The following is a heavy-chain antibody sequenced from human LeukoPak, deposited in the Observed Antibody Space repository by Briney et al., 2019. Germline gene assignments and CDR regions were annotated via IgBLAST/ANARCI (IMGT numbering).Heavy chain of an antibody. CDR3: ARGVTYFDY. CDR2: IYSGGST. D-gene: IGHD3-10*01. V-gene: IGHV3-66*01. CDR1: EFTVSSNY. Sequence: GGSLRLSCAASEFTVSSNYMSWVRQAPGKGLEWVSVIYSGGSTYYADSVKGRFTISRDNSKNTLYLQMNSLRAEDTAVYYCARGVTYFDYWGQGTLVTVSS. J-gene: IGHJ4*02.